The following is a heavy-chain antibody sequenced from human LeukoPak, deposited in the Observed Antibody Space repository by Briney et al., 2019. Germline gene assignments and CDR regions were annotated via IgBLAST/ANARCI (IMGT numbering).Heavy chain of an antibody. CDR3: ARGEYSSGWYPNDAFDI. Sequence: ASVKVSCKASGYTFTGYYMHWVRQAPGQGLEWMGWINPNSGGTNYAQKFQGRVTVTRDTSISTAYMELSRLRSDVTAVYYCARGEYSSGWYPNDAFDIWGQGTMVTVSS. CDR2: INPNSGGT. V-gene: IGHV1-2*02. CDR1: GYTFTGYY. D-gene: IGHD6-19*01. J-gene: IGHJ3*02.